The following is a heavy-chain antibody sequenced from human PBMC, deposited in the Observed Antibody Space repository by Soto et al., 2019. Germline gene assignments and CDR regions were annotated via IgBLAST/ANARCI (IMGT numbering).Heavy chain of an antibody. J-gene: IGHJ6*02. Sequence: VQLVESGGGLDQPGGSLRLSCEASGFSFKDYWMHWVRQAPGKGLVWVSRINTDGRITSYADSVKGRFTISRDNAKNMVYLQMNSLRAEDTATYYCARPYGMDVWGQGTTVTVS. CDR2: INTDGRIT. CDR3: ARPYGMDV. V-gene: IGHV3-74*01. CDR1: GFSFKDYW.